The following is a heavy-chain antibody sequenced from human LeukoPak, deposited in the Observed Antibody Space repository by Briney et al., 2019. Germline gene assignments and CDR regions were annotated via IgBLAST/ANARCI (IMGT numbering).Heavy chain of an antibody. CDR3: AKSTTVTQRGYFDY. D-gene: IGHD4-17*01. J-gene: IGHJ4*02. V-gene: IGHV3-30*18. Sequence: GRSLGLSCAASGFTFSSYGMHWVRQAPAKGLELVAIISYDGSNKYYADSVKGRFTISRDNSKNTLYLQMNSQRAEDAAVYYCAKSTTVTQRGYFDYWGQGTLVTVSS. CDR1: GFTFSSYG. CDR2: ISYDGSNK.